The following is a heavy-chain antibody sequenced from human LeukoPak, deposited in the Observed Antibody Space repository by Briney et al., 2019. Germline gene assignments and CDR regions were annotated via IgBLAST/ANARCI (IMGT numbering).Heavy chain of an antibody. Sequence: SETLSLTCTVSGGSISSYYWSWIRQPPGKGLEWIGYIYYSGSTNYNPSLKSRVTISVDRSKNHFSLKLSSVTAADTAVYYCAREYTSSSTAFDIWGQGTMVTVSS. J-gene: IGHJ3*02. D-gene: IGHD6-6*01. CDR1: GGSISSYY. V-gene: IGHV4-59*12. CDR2: IYYSGST. CDR3: AREYTSSSTAFDI.